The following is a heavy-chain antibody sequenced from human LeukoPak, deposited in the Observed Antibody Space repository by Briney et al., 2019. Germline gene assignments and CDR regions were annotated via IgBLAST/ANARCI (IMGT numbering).Heavy chain of an antibody. Sequence: GGSLRLSCAASGFTFSSYAMSWVRQAPGKGLEWVSAISGSGGSTYYADSVKGRFTISRDNSKNTLYLQMNSLRAEDTAVYYCTRRDDIVLVVPNDYWGQGTLVTVSS. D-gene: IGHD2-8*01. CDR3: TRRDDIVLVVPNDY. CDR2: ISGSGGST. CDR1: GFTFSSYA. J-gene: IGHJ4*02. V-gene: IGHV3-23*01.